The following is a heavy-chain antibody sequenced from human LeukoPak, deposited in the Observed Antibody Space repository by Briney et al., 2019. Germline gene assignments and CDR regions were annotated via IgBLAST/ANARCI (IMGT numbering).Heavy chain of an antibody. D-gene: IGHD6-6*01. Sequence: GGSLRLSCAASGFTFSSYAMSWVRQAPGKGLEWVSAITYSGGDTYHADSVKGRFTISRDNSENTLYLQMNSLRVEDTALYYCAKGGSSSRPYYFDYWGQGTLVTVSS. CDR3: AKGGSSSRPYYFDY. V-gene: IGHV3-23*01. J-gene: IGHJ4*02. CDR2: ITYSGGDT. CDR1: GFTFSSYA.